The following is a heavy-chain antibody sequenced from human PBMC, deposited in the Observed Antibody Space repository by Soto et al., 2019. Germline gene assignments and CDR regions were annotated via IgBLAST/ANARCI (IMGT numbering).Heavy chain of an antibody. CDR3: AREGTTYFDY. Sequence: SETLSLTCTVSGGSVSSGGSYWSWIRQYPGKGLEWIGYIYYSGSTYYNPSLKSRLTISLDTSKNQFSLKLSSVTAADTAVYYCAREGTTYFDYWGQGTLVTVSS. D-gene: IGHD4-17*01. CDR1: GGSVSSGGSY. CDR2: IYYSGST. V-gene: IGHV4-31*03. J-gene: IGHJ4*02.